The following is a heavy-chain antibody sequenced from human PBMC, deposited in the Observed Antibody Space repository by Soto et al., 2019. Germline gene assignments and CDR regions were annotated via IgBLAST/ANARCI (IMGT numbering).Heavy chain of an antibody. CDR1: GGSISSYY. V-gene: IGHV4-59*08. J-gene: IGHJ4*02. CDR2: IYYSGST. Sequence: QVQLQESGPGLVKPSETLSLTCTVSGGSISSYYWSWIRQPPGKGLEWIGYIYYSGSTNYNPSLKSRVTISVDTSQTQFSLQLSSVTAADTAVYYCARGSTGYSSSWYSYWCQGTLCTVSS. D-gene: IGHD6-13*01. CDR3: ARGSTGYSSSWYSY.